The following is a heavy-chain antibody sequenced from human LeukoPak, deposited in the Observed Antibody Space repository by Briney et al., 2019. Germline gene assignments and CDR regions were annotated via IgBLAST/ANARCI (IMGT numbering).Heavy chain of an antibody. D-gene: IGHD3-22*01. V-gene: IGHV3-74*01. J-gene: IGHJ1*01. CDR2: IKSDGKT. CDR1: GFTLSSYW. Sequence: GGSLRLSCAASGFTLSSYWMHWVRQAPGKGLVWVSRIKSDGKTNYADSVKGRFTISRDNAKNTVSLQMNSLRAEDTGVYYCARAPSEIGGYYPEYFRHWGQGTLVTVSS. CDR3: ARAPSEIGGYYPEYFRH.